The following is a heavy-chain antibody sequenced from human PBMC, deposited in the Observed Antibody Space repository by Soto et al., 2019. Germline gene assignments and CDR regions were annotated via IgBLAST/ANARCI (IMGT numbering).Heavy chain of an antibody. CDR3: AKSGGVVVVAATPVQH. V-gene: IGHV3-23*01. CDR2: ISGSGGST. D-gene: IGHD2-15*01. CDR1: GFTFSSYA. J-gene: IGHJ1*01. Sequence: EVQLLESGGGLVQPGGSLRLSCAASGFTFSSYAMSWVRQAPGKGLEWVSAISGSGGSTYYADSVKGRFTISRDNSKNTLYLQMKSLIAEDTAVYYCAKSGGVVVVAATPVQHWGQGTLVTVSS.